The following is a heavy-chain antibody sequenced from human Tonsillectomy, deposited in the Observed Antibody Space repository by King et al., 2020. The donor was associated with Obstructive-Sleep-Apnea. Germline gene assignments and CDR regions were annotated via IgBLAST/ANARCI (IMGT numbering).Heavy chain of an antibody. Sequence: VQLVESGGGLVQPGRSLRLSCAASGFNLDDYAMHWVRQVPGNGLEWVSGFSWNSGNIGYADSVKGRFTITIDNAKNTLYLQINSLRAEDTALYYCAKDMGFDTGGGFDYWGQGALVTVFS. CDR2: FSWNSGNI. J-gene: IGHJ4*02. D-gene: IGHD1-26*01. CDR1: GFNLDDYA. CDR3: AKDMGFDTGGGFDY. V-gene: IGHV3-9*01.